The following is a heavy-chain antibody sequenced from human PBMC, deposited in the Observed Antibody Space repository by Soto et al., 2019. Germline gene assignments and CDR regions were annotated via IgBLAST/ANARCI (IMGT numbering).Heavy chain of an antibody. D-gene: IGHD5-18*01. J-gene: IGHJ4*02. CDR3: ASGVSIQLCAH. CDR1: GGSITSYY. Sequence: SETLSLTCTVSGGSITSYYWTWIRQPPGKGLEWVGYMSYSGATNSSPSLKSRVTISVDTSKNQFSLKLSSVTAADTAVYYCASGVSIQLCAHWGRGTLVTVSS. CDR2: MSYSGAT. V-gene: IGHV4-59*01.